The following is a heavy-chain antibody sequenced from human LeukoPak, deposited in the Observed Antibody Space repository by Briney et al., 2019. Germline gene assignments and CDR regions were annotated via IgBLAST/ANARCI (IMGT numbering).Heavy chain of an antibody. D-gene: IGHD1-7*01. J-gene: IGHJ6*02. Sequence: MPGGSLRLSCAASGFTFSDYYMSWIRQAPGKGLEWVSYISSSSSYTNYADSVKGRFTISRDNAKNSLYLQMNSLRVEDTAVYYCARNWYLTSYGMDVWGQGTTVTVSS. V-gene: IGHV3-11*03. CDR3: ARNWYLTSYGMDV. CDR1: GFTFSDYY. CDR2: ISSSSSYT.